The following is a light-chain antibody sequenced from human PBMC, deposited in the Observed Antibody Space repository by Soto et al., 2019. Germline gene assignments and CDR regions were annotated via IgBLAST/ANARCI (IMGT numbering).Light chain of an antibody. CDR1: QSISSY. Sequence: DIQMTQSPSSLSASVGDRVTITCLASQSISSYLNWYQQKPGKAPKLLIYAASSLQSGVPSRFSGSGSGTDFTLTISRLQREDFATYYWQQSYRTRLTCGGGTKVEIK. CDR3: QQSYRTRLT. J-gene: IGKJ4*01. V-gene: IGKV1-39*01. CDR2: AAS.